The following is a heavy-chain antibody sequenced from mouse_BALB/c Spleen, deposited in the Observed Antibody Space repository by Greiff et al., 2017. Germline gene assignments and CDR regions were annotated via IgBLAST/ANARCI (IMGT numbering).Heavy chain of an antibody. D-gene: IGHD3-2*02. CDR1: GYTFSSYW. J-gene: IGHJ2*01. Sequence: VQLQQSGAELMKPGASVKISCKATGYTFSSYWIEWVKQRPGHGLEWIGEVYPGSGSTYYNEKFKGKATLTADKSSNTAYMQLSSLTSEDSAVYFCARLGGYPLDYWGQGTTLTVSS. CDR3: ARLGGYPLDY. CDR2: VYPGSGST. V-gene: IGHV1-9*01.